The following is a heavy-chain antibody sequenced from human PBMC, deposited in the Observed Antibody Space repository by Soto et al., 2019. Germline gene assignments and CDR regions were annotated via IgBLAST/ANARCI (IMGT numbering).Heavy chain of an antibody. D-gene: IGHD2-21*02. CDR3: VREVVTLRASWIAS. V-gene: IGHV3-64D*06. CDR1: ADTFSDYP. J-gene: IGHJ1*01. Sequence: GGSLSHHCSVSADTFSDYPNDRVRQASGKVLDYVWAVNGDGLRKEDADFAKDTFISSSDNSKDTVYLQLTSLTPEDTAIYYRVREVVTLRASWIASWGQGSLVNVAS. CDR2: VNGDGLRK.